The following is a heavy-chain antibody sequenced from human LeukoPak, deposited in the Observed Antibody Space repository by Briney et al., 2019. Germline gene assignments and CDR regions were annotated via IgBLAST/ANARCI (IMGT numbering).Heavy chain of an antibody. CDR1: GFTFSSYS. J-gene: IGHJ6*03. Sequence: GGSLRLSCAASGFTFSSYSMNWVRQAPGKGLEWVSSISSSSSYIYYADSVKGRFTISRDNAKNSLYLQMNSLRAEDTALYYCARVAGIADYYYYMDVWGKGTTVTVSS. CDR2: ISSSSSYI. CDR3: ARVAGIADYYYYMDV. V-gene: IGHV3-21*04. D-gene: IGHD6-13*01.